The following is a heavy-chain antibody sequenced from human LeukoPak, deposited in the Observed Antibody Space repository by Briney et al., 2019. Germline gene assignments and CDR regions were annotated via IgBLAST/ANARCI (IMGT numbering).Heavy chain of an antibody. J-gene: IGHJ4*02. CDR2: ISSSSSRI. CDR1: GFTFSSYS. V-gene: IGHV3-48*01. D-gene: IGHD3-22*01. CDR3: ARAGKGGYYDSSGYDY. Sequence: GGSLRLSCAASGFTFSSYSMNWVRQAPGKGLEWVSYISSSSSRIYYADSVRGRFTISRDNAKSSLYLQMNSLRAEDTAVYYCARAGKGGYYDSSGYDYWGQGTLVTVSS.